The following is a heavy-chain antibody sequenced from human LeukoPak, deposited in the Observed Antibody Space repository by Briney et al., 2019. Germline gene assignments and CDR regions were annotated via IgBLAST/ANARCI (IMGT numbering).Heavy chain of an antibody. CDR3: AKDAAGPEY. Sequence: GGSLRLSCVVSGLTFSSYSMSWVRQAPGKGLDWVSGISASGGDTWYPDSVKGRFTISRDNSKNTLFLQMISLRVEDTAMYYCAKDAAGPEYWGQGTLVTVSS. CDR1: GLTFSSYS. V-gene: IGHV3-23*01. CDR2: ISASGGDT. J-gene: IGHJ4*02. D-gene: IGHD6-13*01.